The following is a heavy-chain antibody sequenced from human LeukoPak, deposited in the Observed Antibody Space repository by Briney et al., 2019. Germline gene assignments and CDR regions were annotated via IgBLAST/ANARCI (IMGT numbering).Heavy chain of an antibody. CDR1: VFTFYTHP. Sequence: GGSLILSCASSVFTFYTHPIHWVRQAPVKGLEWVALISYDGRNKHYAASVKRRFNISRDNSKNTVSLHMNNLRPEDTALYYCVRDISTGGSVNWFDPWGQGTLVTVSS. V-gene: IGHV3-30*04. CDR2: ISYDGRNK. J-gene: IGHJ5*02. D-gene: IGHD5-12*01. CDR3: VRDISTGGSVNWFDP.